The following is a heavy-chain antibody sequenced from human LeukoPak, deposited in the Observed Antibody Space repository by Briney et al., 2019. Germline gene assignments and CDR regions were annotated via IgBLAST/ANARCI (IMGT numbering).Heavy chain of an antibody. J-gene: IGHJ4*02. CDR1: GGSISSYY. CDR3: ARGVYYYDSSGSYPLGYYFDY. D-gene: IGHD3-22*01. V-gene: IGHV4-59*12. Sequence: SETLSLTCTVSGGSISSYYWSWIRQPPGKGLEWIGYIYYSGSTDYNPSLKSRVTISVDTSKNQFSLKLSSVTAADTAVYYCARGVYYYDSSGSYPLGYYFDYWGQGTLVTVSS. CDR2: IYYSGST.